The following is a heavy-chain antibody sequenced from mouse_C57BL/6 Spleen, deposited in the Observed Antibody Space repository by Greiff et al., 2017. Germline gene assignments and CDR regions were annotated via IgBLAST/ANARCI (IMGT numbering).Heavy chain of an antibody. CDR2: IWRGGST. Sequence: QVQLQQSGPGLVQPSQSLSITCTVSGFSLTSYGVHWVRQSPGKGLEWLGVIWRGGSTDYNAAFMSRLSITKDNSKSQVFFKMNSLQADDTAIYYCATVYDGYPAWFAYWGQGTLVTVSA. CDR3: ATVYDGYPAWFAY. D-gene: IGHD2-3*01. J-gene: IGHJ3*01. CDR1: GFSLTSYG. V-gene: IGHV2-5*01.